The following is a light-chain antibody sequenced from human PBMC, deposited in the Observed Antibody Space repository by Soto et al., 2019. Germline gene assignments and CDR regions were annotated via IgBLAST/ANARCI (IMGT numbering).Light chain of an antibody. Sequence: QSVLTQPPSASGTPGQTVIISCSGRRSDIGSNSVNWYQHLPGTAPKLLIYNNNQRPSGVPDRFSGSKSGTSASLAISGLQSEDEADYYCQSYDISLHNYVFGTGTKV. CDR3: QSYDISLHNYV. CDR1: RSDIGSNS. V-gene: IGLV1-44*01. CDR2: NNN. J-gene: IGLJ1*01.